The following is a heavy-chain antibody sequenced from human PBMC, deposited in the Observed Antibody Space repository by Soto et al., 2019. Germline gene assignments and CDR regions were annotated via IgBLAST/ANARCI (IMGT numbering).Heavy chain of an antibody. CDR3: ARDYSSGWYHHYYYGMDV. J-gene: IGHJ6*02. D-gene: IGHD6-19*01. CDR2: IIPIFGTA. Sequence: GASVKVSCKASGGTFSSYAISWVRQAPGQGLEWMGGIIPIFGTANYAQKFQGRVTITADESTSTAYMELSSLRSEDTAVYYCARDYSSGWYHHYYYGMDVPGQGATFTVSS. V-gene: IGHV1-69*13. CDR1: GGTFSSYA.